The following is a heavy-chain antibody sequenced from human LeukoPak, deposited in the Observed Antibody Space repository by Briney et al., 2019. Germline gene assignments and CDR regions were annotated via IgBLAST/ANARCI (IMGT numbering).Heavy chain of an antibody. V-gene: IGHV1-8*03. CDR2: MNPNSGST. Sequence: ASVTVSCKASGYTFTSYDINWVRQATGQGLEWMGWMNPNSGSTGYAQKFQGRVTITRNTSISTAYMELSSLRSEDTAVYYCARGGDYFNYMDVWGKGTTVTVSS. J-gene: IGHJ6*03. D-gene: IGHD4-17*01. CDR3: ARGGDYFNYMDV. CDR1: GYTFTSYD.